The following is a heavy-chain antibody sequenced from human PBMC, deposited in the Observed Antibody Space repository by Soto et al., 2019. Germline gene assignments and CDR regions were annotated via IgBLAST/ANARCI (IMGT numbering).Heavy chain of an antibody. J-gene: IGHJ6*01. V-gene: IGHV3-30*18. CDR3: AKDILPLAAVYSNYVAPPGMDV. Sequence: QVQLVESGGGVVQPGRSLRLSCAASGFTFSSYGMHWVRQAPGKGLEWVAVISYDGSNKYYADSVKGRFTISRDNSKNTLYLQMNSLRAEDTAVYYCAKDILPLAAVYSNYVAPPGMDVW. CDR2: ISYDGSNK. CDR1: GFTFSSYG. D-gene: IGHD4-4*01.